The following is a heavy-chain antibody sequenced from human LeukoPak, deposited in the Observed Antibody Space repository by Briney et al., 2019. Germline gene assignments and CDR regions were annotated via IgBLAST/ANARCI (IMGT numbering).Heavy chain of an antibody. V-gene: IGHV4-34*01. Sequence: SETLSLTCAVYGGSFSGYYWSWIRQPPGKGLEWIGEINHSGSTNYNPSLKSRVTISVDTSKNQFSLKLSSVTAADTAVYYCARAWSRINYFDYWGQGTLVTVSS. CDR1: GGSFSGYY. CDR2: INHSGST. D-gene: IGHD3-3*01. J-gene: IGHJ4*02. CDR3: ARAWSRINYFDY.